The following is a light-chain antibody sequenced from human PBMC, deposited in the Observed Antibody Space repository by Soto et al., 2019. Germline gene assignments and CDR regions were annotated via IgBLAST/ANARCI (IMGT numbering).Light chain of an antibody. Sequence: EIGLTQSQATLSLSPGETATLSCRASQSVSSSYLAWDQQKPGQAPRLLIYGASSRATGIPDRFSGSESGTDLTLTSSRMEHEDVEVYSCHQYGSSAQTCGQGIKVEIK. J-gene: IGKJ1*01. CDR2: GAS. V-gene: IGKV3-20*01. CDR3: HQYGSSAQT. CDR1: QSVSSSY.